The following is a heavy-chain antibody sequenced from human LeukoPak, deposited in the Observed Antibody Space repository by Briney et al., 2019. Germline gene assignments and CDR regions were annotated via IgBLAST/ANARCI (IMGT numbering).Heavy chain of an antibody. CDR2: IIPIFGTA. CDR3: ARVNSAQWLVGFNFDY. D-gene: IGHD6-19*01. Sequence: SVKVSCKASGGTFSSYAISWVRQAPGQGLEWMGGIIPIFGTANYAQKFQGRVTITADESTSTAYMELSSLRSEDTAVYYCARVNSAQWLVGFNFDYWGQGTLVTVSS. J-gene: IGHJ4*02. CDR1: GGTFSSYA. V-gene: IGHV1-69*13.